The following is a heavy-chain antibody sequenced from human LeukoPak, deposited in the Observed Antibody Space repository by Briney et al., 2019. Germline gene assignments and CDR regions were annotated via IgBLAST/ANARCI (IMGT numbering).Heavy chain of an antibody. V-gene: IGHV5-51*01. CDR2: IYPGDSDT. D-gene: IGHD6-6*01. CDR1: GYSFTKYW. J-gene: IGHJ3*02. Sequence: GESLKISCQGSGYSFTKYWIGWVRQMPGKGLEWMGIIYPGDSDTRYSPSFQDQVTISADKSISTAYLQWSSLKASDTAMYYCARVSQIVRHVLYRGAFDIWGQGTMVTVSS. CDR3: ARVSQIVRHVLYRGAFDI.